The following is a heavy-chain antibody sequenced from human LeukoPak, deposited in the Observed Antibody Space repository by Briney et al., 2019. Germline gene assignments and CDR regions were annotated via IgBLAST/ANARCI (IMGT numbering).Heavy chain of an antibody. Sequence: PGGSLRLSCAASGFTFSRYWMHWVRQDPGKGLVWVSRIKGDGSSTSYADSVKGRFTISRDNAKNTLYLQMNSLRAEDTAVYYCATSQLIDYWGQGTLVTVSS. CDR3: ATSQLIDY. J-gene: IGHJ4*02. D-gene: IGHD4-11*01. CDR2: IKGDGSST. CDR1: GFTFSRYW. V-gene: IGHV3-74*01.